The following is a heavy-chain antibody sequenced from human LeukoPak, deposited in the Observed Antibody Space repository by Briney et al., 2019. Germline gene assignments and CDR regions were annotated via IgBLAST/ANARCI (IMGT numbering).Heavy chain of an antibody. CDR3: ARDKAISRAYSSGWYNY. V-gene: IGHV1-2*02. CDR1: GYTFTGYY. D-gene: IGHD6-19*01. Sequence: GASVKVSCKASGYTFTGYYMHWVRQAPGQGLEWMGWINPNSGGTNYAQKFQGRVTMTRDTSISTAYMGLSRLRSDDTAVYYCARDKAISRAYSSGWYNYWGQGTLVTVSS. CDR2: INPNSGGT. J-gene: IGHJ4*02.